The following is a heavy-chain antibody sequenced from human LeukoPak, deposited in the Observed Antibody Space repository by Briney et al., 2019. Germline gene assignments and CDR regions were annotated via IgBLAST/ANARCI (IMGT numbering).Heavy chain of an antibody. CDR2: INHSGST. V-gene: IGHV4-34*01. J-gene: IGHJ4*02. CDR1: GGSFSGYY. D-gene: IGHD2-2*01. Sequence: PSETLSLTCAVYGGSFSGYYWSWIRQPPGKGLEWIGEINHSGSTNYNPSLKSRFTISVDTSKNQFSLKLSSVTAADTAVYYCARAKGYCSSTSCPMGYYFDYWGQGTLVTVSS. CDR3: ARAKGYCSSTSCPMGYYFDY.